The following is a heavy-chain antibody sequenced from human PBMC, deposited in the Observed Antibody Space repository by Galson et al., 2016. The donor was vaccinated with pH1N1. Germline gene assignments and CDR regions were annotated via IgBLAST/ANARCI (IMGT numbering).Heavy chain of an antibody. D-gene: IGHD2-21*01. J-gene: IGHJ5*02. CDR2: VNPNGGSTKFGAP. V-gene: IGHV1-2*02. CDR1: GYRFIGYY. Sequence: SVKVSCKATGYRFIGYYIHWVRQAPGQGLEWMGWVNPNGGSTKFGAPKYAEKFQDRVIITTDTSINVAFLGLRNLRLDDTADYYCARDQGFCGTDKCFSGLDRWGQGTLVTVSS. CDR3: ARDQGFCGTDKCFSGLDR.